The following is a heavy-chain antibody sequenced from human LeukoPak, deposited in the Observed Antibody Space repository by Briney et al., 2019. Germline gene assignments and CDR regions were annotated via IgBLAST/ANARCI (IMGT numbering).Heavy chain of an antibody. V-gene: IGHV1-2*02. CDR3: ARAGGGYDDY. D-gene: IGHD5-12*01. Sequence: GASVKVSCKASGYTFTGYYMHWVRQAPGQGLEWMGWINPNSGGTNYAQKVQDRVTMTTDTSTSTAYMELRSLRSDDTAVYYCARAGGGYDDYWGQGTLVTVSS. J-gene: IGHJ4*02. CDR1: GYTFTGYY. CDR2: INPNSGGT.